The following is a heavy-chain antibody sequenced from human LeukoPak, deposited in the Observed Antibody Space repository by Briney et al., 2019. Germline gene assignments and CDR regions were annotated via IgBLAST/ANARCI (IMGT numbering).Heavy chain of an antibody. Sequence: GGSLRLSCATSGFTLSSYWMHWVRQAPGKGLVWFSRINSDGSATSCADPVKGRCTISRDNAKNMLYLEMNSLRVEDTAVYFCTRDHGLDVWGQGTTVTVSS. J-gene: IGHJ6*02. CDR3: TRDHGLDV. CDR1: GFTLSSYW. V-gene: IGHV3-74*01. CDR2: INSDGSAT.